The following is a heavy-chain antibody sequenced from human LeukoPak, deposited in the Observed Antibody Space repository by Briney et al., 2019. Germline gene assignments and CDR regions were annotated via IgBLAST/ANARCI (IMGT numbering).Heavy chain of an antibody. Sequence: PGGSLRLSCAASGFSFSSYAMTLVRQAPGKGLERVSGFDGGGGNTYYADSVKGRFSISRDNSKNTLYLHINILRAEDTAVYYCAKVNYVSRNSMDVWGQGTTVTVSS. CDR3: AKVNYVSRNSMDV. J-gene: IGHJ6*02. CDR1: GFSFSSYA. D-gene: IGHD3-10*01. V-gene: IGHV3-23*01. CDR2: FDGGGGNT.